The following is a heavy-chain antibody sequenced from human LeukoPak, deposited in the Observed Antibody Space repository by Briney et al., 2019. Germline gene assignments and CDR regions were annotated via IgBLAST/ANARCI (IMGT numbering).Heavy chain of an antibody. D-gene: IGHD2-2*01. CDR2: ISAYNGNT. CDR1: GYTFTSYG. Sequence: ASVKVSCKASGYTFTSYGISWVRQPPGQGLEWMGWISAYNGNTNYAQKLQRRVTMTRDMSTSTVYMELSSLRSEDTAVYYCARAVGTSSWFDPWGQGTLVTVSS. J-gene: IGHJ5*02. CDR3: ARAVGTSSWFDP. V-gene: IGHV1-18*01.